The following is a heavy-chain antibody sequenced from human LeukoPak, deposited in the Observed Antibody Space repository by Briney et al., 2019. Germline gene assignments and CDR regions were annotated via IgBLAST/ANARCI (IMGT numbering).Heavy chain of an antibody. CDR1: GFTFSSYG. CDR3: ARDYYYDSSGSKSLGY. J-gene: IGHJ4*02. D-gene: IGHD3-22*01. V-gene: IGHV3-33*01. CDR2: IWHDGSNK. Sequence: GRSLRLSCAASGFTFSSYGMHWVRQAPGKGLEWVAVIWHDGSNKYYADSVKGRFTISRDNSKNTLYLQMNSLRAEDTAVYYCARDYYYDSSGSKSLGYWGQGTLVTVSS.